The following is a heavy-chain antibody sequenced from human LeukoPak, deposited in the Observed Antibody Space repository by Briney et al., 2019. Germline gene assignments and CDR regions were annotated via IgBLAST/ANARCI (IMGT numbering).Heavy chain of an antibody. CDR2: INHSGST. J-gene: IGHJ4*02. CDR3: ARLLGSPLYYFDY. Sequence: SETLSLTCAVYGGSFSGYYWSWIRQPPGKGLEWIGEINHSGSTNYNPSLKSRVTISVDTSKNQFSLKLSSVTAADTAAYYCARLLGSPLYYFDYWGQGTLATVSS. V-gene: IGHV4-34*01. D-gene: IGHD3-16*01. CDR1: GGSFSGYY.